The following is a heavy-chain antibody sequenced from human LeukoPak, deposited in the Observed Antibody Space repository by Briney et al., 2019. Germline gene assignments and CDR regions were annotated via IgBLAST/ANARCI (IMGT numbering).Heavy chain of an antibody. Sequence: PGGSLRLSCAASGFTFSSFPMTWVRQAPGTGLEWVSIIGGNGGGTYYADSVKGRFTISRDNSKNTLYLQMNSLRAEDTAVYYCAKERLVVSVQAHGMDVWGQGTTVTVSS. CDR3: AKERLVVSVQAHGMDV. D-gene: IGHD6-19*01. V-gene: IGHV3-23*01. CDR2: IGGNGGGT. CDR1: GFTFSSFP. J-gene: IGHJ6*02.